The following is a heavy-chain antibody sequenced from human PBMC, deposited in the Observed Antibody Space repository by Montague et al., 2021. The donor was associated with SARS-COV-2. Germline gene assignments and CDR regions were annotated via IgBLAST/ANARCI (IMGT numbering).Heavy chain of an antibody. V-gene: IGHV4-59*01. CDR2: IYYSGST. CDR1: GGSMRDYY. D-gene: IGHD3-22*01. CDR3: ARVHYYTGYVDS. J-gene: IGHJ4*02. Sequence: SETLSLTCTVSGGSMRDYYWSWIRQPPGEGLEWIGNIYYSGSTDYNPSLYSRVTLSLDTSKNQFSLNLRSVTAADTAFYYCARVHYYTGYVDSWGQGTLVSVSS.